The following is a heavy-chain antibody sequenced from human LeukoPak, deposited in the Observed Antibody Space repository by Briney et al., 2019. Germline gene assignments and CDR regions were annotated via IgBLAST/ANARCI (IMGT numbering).Heavy chain of an antibody. CDR3: ARFCNYYDSSGYYYGFDP. CDR2: IYYSGST. CDR1: GGSISSYY. D-gene: IGHD3-22*01. J-gene: IGHJ5*02. V-gene: IGHV4-59*01. Sequence: SETLSLTSTVSGGSISSYYWSWIRHPPGEGLEWIGYIYYSGSTNSNPSLKSRVTISVDTSKNQFSLKLSSVTAADTAVYYCARFCNYYDSSGYYYGFDPWGQGTLVTVSS.